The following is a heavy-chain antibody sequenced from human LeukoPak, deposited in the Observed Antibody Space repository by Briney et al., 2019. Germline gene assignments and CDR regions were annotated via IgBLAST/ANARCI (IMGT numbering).Heavy chain of an antibody. CDR3: ARAVGYFDL. J-gene: IGHJ2*01. Sequence: SRTLSLTCAISGDSISSKNAAWNWLRQSPSRGLEWLGRTYYRSKWYNEYAVSVKSRITINPDTSKNQFSLQLNSVTPEDTAVYYCARAVGYFDLWGRGTLVTVSS. CDR1: GDSISSKNAA. CDR2: TYYRSKWYN. V-gene: IGHV6-1*01.